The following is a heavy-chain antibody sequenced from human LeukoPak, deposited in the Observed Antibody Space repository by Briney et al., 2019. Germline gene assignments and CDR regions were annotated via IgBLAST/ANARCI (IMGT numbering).Heavy chain of an antibody. V-gene: IGHV3-30-3*01. D-gene: IGHD3-10*01. CDR3: ARDEVLLWFGEPPGPYYYYGMDV. J-gene: IGHJ6*02. Sequence: GGSLRLSCAASGFTFSSYAMHWVRQAPGKGLEWVAVISYDGSNKYYADPVKGRFTISRDNSKNTLYLQMNSLRAEDTAVYYCARDEVLLWFGEPPGPYYYYGMDVWGQGTTVTVSS. CDR1: GFTFSSYA. CDR2: ISYDGSNK.